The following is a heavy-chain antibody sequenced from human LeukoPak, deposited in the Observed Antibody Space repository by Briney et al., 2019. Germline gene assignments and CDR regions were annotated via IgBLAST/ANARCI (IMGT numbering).Heavy chain of an antibody. CDR1: GFTFSNYW. Sequence: GGSLRLSCAASGFTFSNYWMHGVRQAPGKGLVWVSRINSDGSSTSYADSVKGRFTISRDNAKNTLYLQMNSLRAEDTAVYYCASGGTYYYDSSDYPDYWGQGTLVTVSS. CDR3: ASGGTYYYDSSDYPDY. V-gene: IGHV3-74*01. CDR2: INSDGSST. J-gene: IGHJ4*02. D-gene: IGHD3-22*01.